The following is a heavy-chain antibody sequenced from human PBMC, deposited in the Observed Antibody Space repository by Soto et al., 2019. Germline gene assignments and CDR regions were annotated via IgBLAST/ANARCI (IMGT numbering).Heavy chain of an antibody. Sequence: SETLSLTCTVSGGSISSSSYYWGWIRQPPGKGLEWIGSIYYSGSTYYNPSLKSRVTISVDTSKNQFSLKLSSVTAADTAVYYCARSTTVVTVDYWGQGTLVTVPQ. V-gene: IGHV4-39*01. D-gene: IGHD4-17*01. J-gene: IGHJ4*02. CDR2: IYYSGST. CDR3: ARSTTVVTVDY. CDR1: GGSISSSSYY.